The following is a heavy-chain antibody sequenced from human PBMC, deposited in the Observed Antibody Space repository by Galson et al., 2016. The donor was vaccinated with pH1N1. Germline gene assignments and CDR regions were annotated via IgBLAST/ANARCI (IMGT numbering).Heavy chain of an antibody. J-gene: IGHJ4*02. CDR2: VKQDGSEK. CDR3: ASWDNGWYNFFDY. D-gene: IGHD6-19*01. CDR1: GFAFNDYA. Sequence: SLRLSCAASGFAFNDYAIHWVRQAPGKGLEWVANVKQDGSEKHYVDSVKGRFTISRDNAKNSLYLQMNRLRAEDTAVYYCASWDNGWYNFFDYWGQGTLVTVSS. V-gene: IGHV3-7*01.